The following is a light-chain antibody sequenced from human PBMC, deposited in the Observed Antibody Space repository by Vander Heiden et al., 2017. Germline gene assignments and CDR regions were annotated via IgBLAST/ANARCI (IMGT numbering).Light chain of an antibody. Sequence: QSLLTQPASVSGSPGQSITISWTGTSSGVGGYNYVSWYQQHPGKAPNLMIFEVSNRPSGVSHRFSCSKSGNTASPTTSRLQAEDEADYYCSSYTDSSTPLLVFGTGTKVTVL. CDR1: SSGVGGYNY. V-gene: IGLV2-14*01. CDR3: SSYTDSSTPLLV. CDR2: EVS. J-gene: IGLJ1*01.